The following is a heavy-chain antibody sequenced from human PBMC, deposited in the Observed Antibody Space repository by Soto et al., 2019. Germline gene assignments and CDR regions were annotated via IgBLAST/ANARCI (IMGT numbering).Heavy chain of an antibody. CDR1: GFTFSSYS. V-gene: IGHV3-48*01. CDR3: ARAGGAAAFDY. D-gene: IGHD6-13*01. CDR2: ISSSSSTI. J-gene: IGHJ4*02. Sequence: PGGSLRLSCAASGFTFSSYSMNWVRQAPGKGLEWVSYISSSSSTIYYADSVKGRFTISRDNAKNSLYLQMNSLRAEDTAVYYCARAGGAAAFDYWGQGTLVTVSS.